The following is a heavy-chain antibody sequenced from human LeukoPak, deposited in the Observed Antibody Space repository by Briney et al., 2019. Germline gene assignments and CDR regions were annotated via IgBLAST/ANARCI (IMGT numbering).Heavy chain of an antibody. J-gene: IGHJ4*02. Sequence: GGSLRLSCAASGFTFDDYAMHWVRQVPGKGLEWVSGISWNSGNIGSADSVKGRFTISRDNAKNSLYLQMNSLRAEDTALYYCAKAIGYSYGTPYFDYWGQGTLVTVSS. CDR1: GFTFDDYA. CDR2: ISWNSGNI. CDR3: AKAIGYSYGTPYFDY. D-gene: IGHD5-18*01. V-gene: IGHV3-9*01.